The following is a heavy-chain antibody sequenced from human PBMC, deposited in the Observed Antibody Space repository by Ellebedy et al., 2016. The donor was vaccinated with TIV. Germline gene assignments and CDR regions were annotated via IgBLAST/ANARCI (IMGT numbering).Heavy chain of an antibody. CDR1: GFTFSSYW. CDR3: VRYVAAFDI. V-gene: IGHV3-7*03. Sequence: PGGSLRLSCAGSGFTFSSYWMSWVRQAPGKGLEWVANINKGGSEKYYVDSVKGRFTISRDNAKKSLYLQMNSLRAEDTAVYYCVRYVAAFDIWGQGTMVPVSS. CDR2: INKGGSEK. J-gene: IGHJ3*02. D-gene: IGHD3-16*01.